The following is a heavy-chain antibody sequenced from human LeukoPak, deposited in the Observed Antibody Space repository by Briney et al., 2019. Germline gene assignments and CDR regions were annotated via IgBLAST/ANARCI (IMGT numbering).Heavy chain of an antibody. V-gene: IGHV4-39*01. Sequence: SETLSLTCTVSGGSISSSTYSWGWIRPPPGKGLEWIGYIYFSGRTYYNPSLKSRVSISVHTSKNQFSLKLRSAAAADTAVYYCARPVPSRLGWFDPWGQGTLVTVSS. J-gene: IGHJ5*02. CDR1: GGSISSSTYS. CDR3: ARPVPSRLGWFDP. D-gene: IGHD1-1*01. CDR2: IYFSGRT.